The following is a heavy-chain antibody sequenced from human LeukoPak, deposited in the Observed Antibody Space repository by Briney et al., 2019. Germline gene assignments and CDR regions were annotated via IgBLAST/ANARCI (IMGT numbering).Heavy chain of an antibody. CDR2: INTNTGNP. CDR3: ARDDSSGWYSRY. CDR1: GYTFTSYA. J-gene: IGHJ4*02. V-gene: IGHV7-4-1*02. Sequence: ASVKVSCKVSGYTFTSYAMHWVRQAPGQGLEWMGWINTNTGNPTYAQAFTGQVVFSLDISVSTAYLQISSLKAEDTAVYYCARDDSSGWYSRYWGQGTLVTVS. D-gene: IGHD6-19*01.